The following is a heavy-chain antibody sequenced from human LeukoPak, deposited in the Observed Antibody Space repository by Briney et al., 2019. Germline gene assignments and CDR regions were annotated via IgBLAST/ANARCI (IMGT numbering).Heavy chain of an antibody. V-gene: IGHV3-23*01. CDR1: GFTFSNYA. CDR3: AKGRGYCTGGSCYSDY. CDR2: ISGSDGST. Sequence: GGSLRLSCAASGFTFSNYAMSWVRQAPGKGLEWVSTISGSDGSTYYADSVKGRFTISRDNSKNTLYLQMDSLRVEDTAIYYCAKGRGYCTGGSCYSDYWGQGTLVTVSS. D-gene: IGHD2-15*01. J-gene: IGHJ4*02.